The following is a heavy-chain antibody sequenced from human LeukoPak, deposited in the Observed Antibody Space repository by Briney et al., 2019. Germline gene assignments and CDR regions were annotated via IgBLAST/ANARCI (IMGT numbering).Heavy chain of an antibody. Sequence: SETLSLTCTVSGGSISYYYWSWIRQPPGKGLECIVYIYYSGSTNYNPSLKSRVTVSVDTSRNQFSLKLTSVTAADTAVYYCARLSDSDSSGYYWGFEYWGQGTLVTVSS. V-gene: IGHV4-59*08. CDR3: ARLSDSDSSGYYWGFEY. CDR1: GGSISYYY. D-gene: IGHD3-22*01. CDR2: IYYSGST. J-gene: IGHJ4*02.